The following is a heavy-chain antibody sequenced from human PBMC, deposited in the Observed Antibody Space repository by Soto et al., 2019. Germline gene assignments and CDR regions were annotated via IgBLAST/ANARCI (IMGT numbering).Heavy chain of an antibody. V-gene: IGHV4-39*01. CDR1: GDSISSSDYY. CDR3: ARLSGAVTGTSRFDY. CDR2: IYYSGST. J-gene: IGHJ4*02. Sequence: SETLSLTCTVSGDSISSSDYYWAWIRQPPGKGLEWIGSIYYSGSTYYNPSLKSRVTISVDTSKNQFSLKLNSVTAADTAVYYCARLSGAVTGTSRFDYWGQGTLVTVSS. D-gene: IGHD6-19*01.